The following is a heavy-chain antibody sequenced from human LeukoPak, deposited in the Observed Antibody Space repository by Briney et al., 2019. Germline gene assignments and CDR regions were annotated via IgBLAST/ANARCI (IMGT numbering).Heavy chain of an antibody. CDR1: GYTFTGYY. V-gene: IGHV1-46*01. CDR3: ARDQYYGSGSYSHGANNWFDP. CDR2: INPSGGST. Sequence: ASVKVSCKASGYTFTGYYMHWVRQAPGQGLEWMGIINPSGGSTSYAQKFQGRVTMTRDTSTSTVYMELSSLRSEDTAVYYCARDQYYGSGSYSHGANNWFDPWGQGTLVTVSS. J-gene: IGHJ5*02. D-gene: IGHD3-10*01.